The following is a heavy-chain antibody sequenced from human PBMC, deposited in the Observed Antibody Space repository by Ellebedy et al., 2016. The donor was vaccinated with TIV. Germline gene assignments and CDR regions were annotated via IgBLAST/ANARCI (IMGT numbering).Heavy chain of an antibody. V-gene: IGHV4-34*01. J-gene: IGHJ6*03. CDR3: ARGNRKYQLLKGGYYYYMDV. CDR1: GGSFSGYY. CDR2: INHSGST. Sequence: SETLSLTXAVYGGSFSGYYWSWIRQPPGKGLEWIGEINHSGSTNYNPSLKSRVTISVDTSKNQFSLKLSSVTAADTAVYYCARGNRKYQLLKGGYYYYMDVWGKGTTVTVSS. D-gene: IGHD2-2*01.